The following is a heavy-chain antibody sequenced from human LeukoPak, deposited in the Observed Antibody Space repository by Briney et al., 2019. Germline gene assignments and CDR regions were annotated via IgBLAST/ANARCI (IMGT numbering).Heavy chain of an antibody. CDR1: GGSISSYY. D-gene: IGHD2-15*01. CDR2: IYYSGST. V-gene: IGHV4-59*08. J-gene: IGHJ4*02. CDR3: ARHLGYCSGGSCYGDYFDY. Sequence: SETLSLTCTVSGGSISSYYWSWIRQLPGKGLEWVGYIYYSGSTNYNPSLKSRVTISVDTSKNQFSLKLSSATAADTAVYYRARHLGYCSGGSCYGDYFDYWGQGTLVTVSP.